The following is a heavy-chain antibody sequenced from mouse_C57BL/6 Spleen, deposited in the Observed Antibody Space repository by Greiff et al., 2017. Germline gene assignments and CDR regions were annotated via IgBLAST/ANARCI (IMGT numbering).Heavy chain of an antibody. V-gene: IGHV1-50*01. Sequence: QVQLKQPGAELVKPGASVKLSCKASGYTFTSYWMQWVKQRPGQGLEWIGEIDPSDSYTNYNQKFKGKATLTVDTSSSTAYMQLSSLTSEDSAVYYCARATTVVHAMDYWGQGTSVTVSS. CDR2: IDPSDSYT. CDR1: GYTFTSYW. D-gene: IGHD1-1*01. CDR3: ARATTVVHAMDY. J-gene: IGHJ4*01.